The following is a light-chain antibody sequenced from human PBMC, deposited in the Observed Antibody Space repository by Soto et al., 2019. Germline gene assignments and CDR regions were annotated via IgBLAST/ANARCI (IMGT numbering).Light chain of an antibody. CDR2: DVS. V-gene: IGLV2-14*03. CDR1: NSDVGGYNF. CDR3: NSFSSSTTVI. Sequence: QSVLTQPASVSGSPGQSITISCTGTNSDVGGYNFVSWYQQHPGKVPKLMIYDVSNRPSGVSDRFSGSKSGNTASLTISGLQVDDEAEYFCNSFSSSTTVIFGGGTKLTVL. J-gene: IGLJ2*01.